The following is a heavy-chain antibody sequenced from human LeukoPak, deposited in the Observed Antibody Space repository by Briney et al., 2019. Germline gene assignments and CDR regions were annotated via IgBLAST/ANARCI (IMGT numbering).Heavy chain of an antibody. J-gene: IGHJ4*02. CDR2: IRRKVYGGTA. D-gene: IGHD3/OR15-3a*01. Sequence: GRSLRLSCAASGFTFSDSTMSWYRQAPGKGLEWVGFIRRKVYGGTAEYAASVKGRFTISRDDSKSIAYLQMDSLKIEDSAVYYCTRGQGLYYWGQGTLVIVSS. CDR3: TRGQGLYY. CDR1: GFTFSDST. V-gene: IGHV3-49*03.